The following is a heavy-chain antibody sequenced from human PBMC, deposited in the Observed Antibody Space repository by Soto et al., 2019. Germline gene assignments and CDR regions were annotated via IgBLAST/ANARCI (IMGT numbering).Heavy chain of an antibody. V-gene: IGHV4-34*01. J-gene: IGHJ6*02. CDR3: ARGHGAVAGPYYYYYYGMDV. D-gene: IGHD6-19*01. CDR2: INHSGST. CDR1: GGSFSGYY. Sequence: PSETLSLTCAVYGGSFSGYYWSWIRQPPGKGLEWIGEINHSGSTNYNPSLESRVTISVDTSKNQFSPKLSSVTAADTAVYYCARGHGAVAGPYYYYYYGMDVWGQGTTVTVSS.